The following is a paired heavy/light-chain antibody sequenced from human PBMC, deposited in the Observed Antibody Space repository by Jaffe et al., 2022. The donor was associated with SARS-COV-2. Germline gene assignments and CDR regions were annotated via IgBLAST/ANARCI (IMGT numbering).Light chain of an antibody. V-gene: IGKV1-12*01. CDR2: VAS. CDR3: QQSNSFPRT. J-gene: IGKJ1*01. Sequence: DIQMTQSPSSVSASVGDRVTITCRASQDISSWLAWYQQKPGKAPKLLIYVASSLQSGVPSRFSGSGSGTDFTLTISSLQPEDFATYYCQQSNSFPRTFGQGTKVEIK. CDR1: QDISSW.
Heavy chain of an antibody. J-gene: IGHJ4*02. V-gene: IGHV4-4*07. CDR3: ARDGRGANTDY. Sequence: QVQLQESGPGLVKPSETLSLTCTVSGGSISSYYWSWIRQPAGKGLEWIGRIYASGITNYNPSLKSRVSMSVDTSENQFSLKLSSVTAADTAVYYCARDGRGANTDYWGPGTLVTVSS. CDR2: IYASGIT. CDR1: GGSISSYY. D-gene: IGHD1-26*01.